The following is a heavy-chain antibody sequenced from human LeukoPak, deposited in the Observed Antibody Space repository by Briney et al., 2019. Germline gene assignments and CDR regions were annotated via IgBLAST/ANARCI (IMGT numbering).Heavy chain of an antibody. CDR2: ISGDGGST. CDR1: GFTFDDYA. Sequence: GGSLRLSCAASGFTFDDYAMHWVRQAPGKGLEWVSLISGDGGSTYYADSVKGRFAISRDNSKNSLYLQMNSLRTEDTALYYCAKDTDRDGYNSRYDYWGQGTLVTVSS. V-gene: IGHV3-43*02. CDR3: AKDTDRDGYNSRYDY. J-gene: IGHJ4*02. D-gene: IGHD5-24*01.